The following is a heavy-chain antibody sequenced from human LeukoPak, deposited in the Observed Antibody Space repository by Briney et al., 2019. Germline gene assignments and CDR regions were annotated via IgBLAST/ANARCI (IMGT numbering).Heavy chain of an antibody. CDR3: ASRRLYGSAEDAFEI. V-gene: IGHV1-2*02. CDR2: INPNSGGT. CDR1: GYTFTGYY. D-gene: IGHD3-10*01. J-gene: IGHJ3*02. Sequence: GASVKVSCKASGYTFTGYYIHWVRQAPGRGLEWMGCINPNSGGTNYAQNFQGRVTMTRDTSITTAYMELSSLRSDDTAVYYCASRRLYGSAEDAFEIWGLGTLVTVSS.